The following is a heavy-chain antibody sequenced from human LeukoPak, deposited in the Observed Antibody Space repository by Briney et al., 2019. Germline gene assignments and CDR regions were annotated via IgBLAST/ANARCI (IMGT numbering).Heavy chain of an antibody. CDR2: MNPNSGNT. J-gene: IGHJ3*02. V-gene: IGHV1-8*01. Sequence: RASVKVSCKASGYTFTSYDINWVRQATGQGLEWMGWMNPNSGNTGYAQKFQGRVTMTRDTSTSTVYMELSSLRSEDTAVYYCARDLNYYDSSGYYYVHAFDIWGQGTMVTVSS. CDR1: GYTFTSYD. D-gene: IGHD3-22*01. CDR3: ARDLNYYDSSGYYYVHAFDI.